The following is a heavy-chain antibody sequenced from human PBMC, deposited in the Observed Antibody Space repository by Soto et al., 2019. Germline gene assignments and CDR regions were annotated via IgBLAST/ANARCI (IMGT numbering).Heavy chain of an antibody. J-gene: IGHJ4*02. V-gene: IGHV1-2*02. CDR2: INPNSGDT. Sequence: ASVKVSCKASGYTFTGYFMHWVRQAPGQGLEWMGWINPNSGDTKHAQKFQGRVTMTRDMSISTAYMELRRLTSDDTAVYYCARVRTYYDSSGSLVFWGQGTLVTVSS. CDR3: ARVRTYYDSSGSLVF. D-gene: IGHD3-22*01. CDR1: GYTFTGYF.